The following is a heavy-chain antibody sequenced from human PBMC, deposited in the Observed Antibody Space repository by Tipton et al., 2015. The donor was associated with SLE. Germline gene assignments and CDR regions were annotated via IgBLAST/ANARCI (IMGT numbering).Heavy chain of an antibody. J-gene: IGHJ4*02. V-gene: IGHV1-69*18. CDR1: GYTFSNYD. D-gene: IGHD3-22*01. CDR2: IIPIFGTA. CDR3: ARDLMIVAVSYYFDY. Sequence: QVQLVQSGAEVKKPGASVKVSCKTSGYTFSNYDITWVRQAPGQGLEWMGRIIPIFGTANYAQKFQGRVTITADESTSTAYMELSSLRSEDTAVYYCARDLMIVAVSYYFDYWGQGTLVTVSS.